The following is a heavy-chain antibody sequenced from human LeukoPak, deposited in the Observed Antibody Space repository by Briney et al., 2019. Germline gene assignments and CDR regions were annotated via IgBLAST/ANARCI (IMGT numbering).Heavy chain of an antibody. CDR2: TYSDSST. D-gene: IGHD5-18*01. Sequence: PGGSLRLSCAASGFTVSNNYMSWVRQAPGKGLEWVSITYSDSSTNYADSVKGRFTISRDTSKNTVYLQMNSLRAEDTAIYYCAREDSSMVLSLDYWGQGTLVTVSS. V-gene: IGHV3-53*01. CDR3: AREDSSMVLSLDY. CDR1: GFTVSNNY. J-gene: IGHJ4*02.